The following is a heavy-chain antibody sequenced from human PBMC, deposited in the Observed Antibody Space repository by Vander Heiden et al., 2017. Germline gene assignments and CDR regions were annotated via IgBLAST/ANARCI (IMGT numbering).Heavy chain of an antibody. CDR3: AKFRGDGYNRFDY. Sequence: EVQLLAAGAGLVQPGGSLRLPCAASGPTFSSYAMSWVRQAPGKGLEWVSSISGSGGSTYYADSVKGRFTISRDNSKNTLYLQMNGLRAEDTAVYYCAKFRGDGYNRFDYWGQGTLVTVSS. D-gene: IGHD5-12*01. CDR1: GPTFSSYA. CDR2: ISGSGGST. J-gene: IGHJ4*02. V-gene: IGHV3-23*01.